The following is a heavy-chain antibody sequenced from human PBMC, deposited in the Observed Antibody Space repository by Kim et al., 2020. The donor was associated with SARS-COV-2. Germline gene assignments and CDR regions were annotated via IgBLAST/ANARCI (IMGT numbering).Heavy chain of an antibody. Sequence: YTNYSPSFQGHVTISADKSSSTAYLQWSSLKASDTAMYYCARHLLAGPDYWGQGTLVTVSS. J-gene: IGHJ4*02. D-gene: IGHD6-19*01. V-gene: IGHV5-10-1*01. CDR3: ARHLLAGPDY. CDR2: YT.